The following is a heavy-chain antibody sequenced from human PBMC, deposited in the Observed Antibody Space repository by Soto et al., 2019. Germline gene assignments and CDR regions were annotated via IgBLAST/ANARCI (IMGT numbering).Heavy chain of an antibody. J-gene: IGHJ4*02. CDR2: ISAYNGDT. CDR3: ARGASAARPDY. Sequence: QVQLVHSGAEVKKPGASVKVSCKTSSYTFANFGIHWVRQAPGQGLEWMGWISAYNGDTNYAQKLQGRASMTTDTSTSTAYMELRSLRSDDTAVYYCARGASAARPDYWGQGTLVTVSS. V-gene: IGHV1-18*01. D-gene: IGHD6-6*01. CDR1: SYTFANFG.